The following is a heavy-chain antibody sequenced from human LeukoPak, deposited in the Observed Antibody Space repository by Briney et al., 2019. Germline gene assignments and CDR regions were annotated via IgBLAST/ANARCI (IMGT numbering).Heavy chain of an antibody. J-gene: IGHJ3*02. CDR1: GGTFSSYA. D-gene: IGHD3-3*01. Sequence: SVKVSCKASGGTFSSYAISWVRQAPGQGLEWMGRIIPIFGTANYAQKFQGRVTITTDESTSTAYMELSSLRSEDTAVYYCATIFWSGYLYAFDIWGQGTMVTVSS. CDR2: IIPIFGTA. CDR3: ATIFWSGYLYAFDI. V-gene: IGHV1-69*05.